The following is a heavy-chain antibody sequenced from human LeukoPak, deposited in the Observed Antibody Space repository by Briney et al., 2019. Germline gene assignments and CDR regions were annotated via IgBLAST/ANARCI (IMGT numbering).Heavy chain of an antibody. V-gene: IGHV1-69*13. J-gene: IGHJ4*02. Sequence: GASVKVSCKASGGTFSSYAISWVRQAPGQGLEWMGGIIPIFGTVNYAQKFQGRVTITADESTSTAYMELSSLRSEDTAVYYCARDQGIAAAGTTGPYDYWGQGTLVTVSS. CDR2: IIPIFGTV. CDR3: ARDQGIAAAGTTGPYDY. D-gene: IGHD6-13*01. CDR1: GGTFSSYA.